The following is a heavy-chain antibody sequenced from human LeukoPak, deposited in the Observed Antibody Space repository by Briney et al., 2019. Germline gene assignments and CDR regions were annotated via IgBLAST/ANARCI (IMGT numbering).Heavy chain of an antibody. Sequence: SETLSLACAVYGGSFSGYYWSWIRQPPGKGLEWIGEINHSGSTNYNPSLKSRVTISVDTSKYQFSLKLSSVTAADTAVYYCARSRYYYGSGSYSGNNWFDPWGQGTLVTVSS. V-gene: IGHV4-34*01. CDR3: ARSRYYYGSGSYSGNNWFDP. J-gene: IGHJ5*02. CDR2: INHSGST. D-gene: IGHD3-10*01. CDR1: GGSFSGYY.